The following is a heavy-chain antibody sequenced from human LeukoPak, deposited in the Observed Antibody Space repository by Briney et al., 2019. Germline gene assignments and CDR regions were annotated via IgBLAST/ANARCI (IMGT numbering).Heavy chain of an antibody. CDR3: AKDRRGGRYYSVLYYFDY. D-gene: IGHD1-26*01. CDR1: GFTFDDYA. V-gene: IGHV3-9*01. CDR2: ISWNSGSI. Sequence: GGSLRLSCSASGFTFDDYAMHWVRQAPGKGLEWVSGISWNSGSIGYADSVKGRFTISRDNAKNSLYLQMNSLRAEDTALYYCAKDRRGGRYYSVLYYFDYWGQGTLVTVSS. J-gene: IGHJ4*01.